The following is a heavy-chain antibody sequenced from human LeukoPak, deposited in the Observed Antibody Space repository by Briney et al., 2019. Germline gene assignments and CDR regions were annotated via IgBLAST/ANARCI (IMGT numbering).Heavy chain of an antibody. Sequence: SETLSLTCTVSGGSISSSSYYWGWIRQPPGKGLAWIGSIYYSGSTYYNPSLKSRVTISVDTSKNQFSLKLSSVTAADTAVYYCARDRIAVAGTGDWFDPWGQGTLVTVSS. CDR1: GGSISSSSYY. J-gene: IGHJ5*02. D-gene: IGHD6-19*01. CDR2: IYYSGST. CDR3: ARDRIAVAGTGDWFDP. V-gene: IGHV4-39*07.